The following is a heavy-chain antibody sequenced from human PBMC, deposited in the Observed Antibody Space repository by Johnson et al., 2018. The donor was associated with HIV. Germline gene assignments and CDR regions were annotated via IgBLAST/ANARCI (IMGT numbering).Heavy chain of an antibody. D-gene: IGHD3-10*01. CDR2: IYSGGST. V-gene: IGHV3-NL1*01. J-gene: IGHJ3*02. CDR1: GFTFSTYA. Sequence: QVQLVESGGGVVQPGRSLRLSCAASGFTFSTYAMHWVRQAPGKGLEWVAVIYSGGSTYYADSVTGRFTISRDNSKNTLYLQMNSLRAEDTAVYSCAAMHGSGSYAFDIWGQGTMVTVSS. CDR3: AAMHGSGSYAFDI.